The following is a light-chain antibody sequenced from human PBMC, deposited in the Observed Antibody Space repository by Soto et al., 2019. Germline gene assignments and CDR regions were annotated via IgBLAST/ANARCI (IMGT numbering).Light chain of an antibody. Sequence: DIQMTQSPSTLSASVADRVTITCRASQSISTALAWYQKKAGEAPKLLIYKASTLESGVPSRFSGSGSGTEFTLTISSLQPDDVATYYCQQYKSYWTFGQGTKVEIK. CDR2: KAS. CDR1: QSISTA. J-gene: IGKJ1*01. CDR3: QQYKSYWT. V-gene: IGKV1-5*03.